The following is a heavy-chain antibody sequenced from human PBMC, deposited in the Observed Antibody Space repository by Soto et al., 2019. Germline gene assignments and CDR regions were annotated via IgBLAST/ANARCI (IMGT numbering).Heavy chain of an antibody. CDR2: IIPLFETT. J-gene: IGHJ6*02. CDR1: GGAFSSYD. CDR3: VRDITTGYYGMDV. Sequence: QVQLVQSGAEVKKPGSSVKVSCKVSGGAFSSYDISWVRQAPGQGLDWMGGIIPLFETTNYAQKFQGRVTITADKSTSTASMELSRLRSEDTAVYYCVRDITTGYYGMDVWGQGTTVTVSS. V-gene: IGHV1-69*06. D-gene: IGHD3-22*01.